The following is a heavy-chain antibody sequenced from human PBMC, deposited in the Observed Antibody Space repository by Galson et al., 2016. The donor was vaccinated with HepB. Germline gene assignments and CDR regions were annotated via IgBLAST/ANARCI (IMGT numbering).Heavy chain of an antibody. V-gene: IGHV4-59*01. CDR3: ALTRRSRAATWGLYYFDY. J-gene: IGHJ4*02. CDR2: VYHSGST. CDR1: GFTFSHYF. Sequence: LRLSCAASGFTFSHYFVSWIRQAPGKGLEWIAHVYHSGSTNYDRSLQSRVTISVDTSTNQFSLKLTSLTAADTAVYYCALTRRSRAATWGLYYFDYWGQGTLVTVSS. D-gene: IGHD6-25*01.